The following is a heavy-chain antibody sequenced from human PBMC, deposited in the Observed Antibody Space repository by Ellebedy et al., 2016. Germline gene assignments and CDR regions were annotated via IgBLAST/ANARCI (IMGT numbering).Heavy chain of an antibody. V-gene: IGHV4-39*01. J-gene: IGHJ4*02. D-gene: IGHD1-26*01. Sequence: SETLSLTXTVSGGSISSRSYHWGWIRQSPGKGLEWIGSMYYDGSIFYNPSLKGRVTISVDTSENQFSLNLTSVTAADTAVYYCARRVGATPPDFWGQGTLVTVSS. CDR1: GGSISSRSYH. CDR3: ARRVGATPPDF. CDR2: MYYDGSI.